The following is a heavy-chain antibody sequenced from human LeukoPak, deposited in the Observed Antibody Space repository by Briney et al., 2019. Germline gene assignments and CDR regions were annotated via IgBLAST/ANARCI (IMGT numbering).Heavy chain of an antibody. J-gene: IGHJ4*02. Sequence: GGSLRLSCAASGFTFSNYWMSWVRQAPGKGLEWVANIKMEGSEEYYVDSVKGRFTISRDNAKNPLYLQINSLRAEDTAVYFCARGHFYHLYWGQGTLVTVSS. CDR3: ARGHFYHLY. D-gene: IGHD3-3*02. CDR1: GFTFSNYW. V-gene: IGHV3-7*03. CDR2: IKMEGSEE.